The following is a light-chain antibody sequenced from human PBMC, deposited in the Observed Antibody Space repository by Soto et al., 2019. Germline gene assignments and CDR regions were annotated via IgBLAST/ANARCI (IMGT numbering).Light chain of an antibody. CDR3: SSYAGTNNLV. Sequence: QSALTQPPSASGSPGQSVTISCTGTSSDVGGYNYVSWYQQYPGKAPKIMIYEVSERPSGVPVRFSGSKSGNTASLTVSGLQAEAEADYYCSSYAGTNNLVFGGGTQLTVL. V-gene: IGLV2-8*01. J-gene: IGLJ3*02. CDR2: EVS. CDR1: SSDVGGYNY.